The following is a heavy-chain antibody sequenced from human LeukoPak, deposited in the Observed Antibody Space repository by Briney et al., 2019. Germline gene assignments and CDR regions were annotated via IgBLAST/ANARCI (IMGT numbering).Heavy chain of an antibody. CDR3: TTDTWYSAGH. Sequence: GGSLRLSCAASGFTFSKYWMSWARQAPEKGLEWVANIKEDGSEKHYVDSVKGRFTISRDNAKNSLFLQMNSLRAEDTAIYYCTTDTWYSAGHWGQGTLVTVSS. V-gene: IGHV3-7*03. CDR1: GFTFSKYW. J-gene: IGHJ4*02. CDR2: IKEDGSEK. D-gene: IGHD2-15*01.